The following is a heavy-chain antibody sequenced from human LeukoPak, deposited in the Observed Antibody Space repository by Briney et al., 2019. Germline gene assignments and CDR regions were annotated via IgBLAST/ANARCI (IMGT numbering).Heavy chain of an antibody. D-gene: IGHD2-2*02. CDR1: GYTFTSYG. V-gene: IGHV1-18*04. Sequence: ASVKVSCKASGYTFTSYGISWVRQAPGQGLEWMGWISAYNGNTNYAQKLQGRVTMTTDTSTSTAYMELRSLRSDGTAVYYCARDARLRGVVPAAIGYWGQGTLVTVSS. CDR2: ISAYNGNT. J-gene: IGHJ4*02. CDR3: ARDARLRGVVPAAIGY.